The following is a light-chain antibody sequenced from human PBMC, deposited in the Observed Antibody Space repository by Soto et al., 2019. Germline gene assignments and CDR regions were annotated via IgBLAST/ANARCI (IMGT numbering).Light chain of an antibody. V-gene: IGKV4-1*01. CDR2: WAS. CDR1: QSVLYSSNNKNY. CDR3: QQYYGTPYT. J-gene: IGKJ2*01. Sequence: DIVMTQSPDSLAVSLGERATINCKSSQSVLYSSNNKNYLAWYQQKPGQPPKLLIYWASTRESGVPDRFSGSGSGTDFTLTISSLQAEDVAVYYSQQYYGTPYTFGQGTNLEIK.